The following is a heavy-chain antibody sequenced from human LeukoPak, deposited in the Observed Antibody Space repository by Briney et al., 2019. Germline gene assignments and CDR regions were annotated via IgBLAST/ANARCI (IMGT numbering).Heavy chain of an antibody. CDR3: ARLVGGYSYHYFDY. V-gene: IGHV4-59*08. J-gene: IGHJ4*02. CDR1: GAAISTYF. D-gene: IGHD5-18*01. CDR2: IYSSGST. Sequence: SETLSLTCTVSGAAISTYFWSWIRQSPGKGLEWIGYIYSSGSTKYNPSLKSRVTISVDTSKNQFSLKLSSVTAADTAVYYCARLVGGYSYHYFDYWGQGTLVTVSS.